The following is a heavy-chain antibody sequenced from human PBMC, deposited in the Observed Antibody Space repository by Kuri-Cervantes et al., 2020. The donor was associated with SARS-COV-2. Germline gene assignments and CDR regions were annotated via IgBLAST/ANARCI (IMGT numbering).Heavy chain of an antibody. J-gene: IGHJ4*02. Sequence: LSLTCAASGFTFSGHWIHWVRQAPGKGLVWVSRINPDGSYTNNADSVKGRFTLSRDNAKNMLFLQMNSLRAEDKAVYYCVRDGDHWNFDYWGRGTLVTGAS. CDR3: VRDGDHWNFDY. CDR1: GFTFSGHW. V-gene: IGHV3-74*01. D-gene: IGHD1-1*01. CDR2: INPDGSYT.